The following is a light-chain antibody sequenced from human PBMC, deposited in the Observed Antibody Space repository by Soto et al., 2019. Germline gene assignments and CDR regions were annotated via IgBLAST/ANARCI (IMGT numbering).Light chain of an antibody. V-gene: IGKV3D-15*01. J-gene: IGKJ4*01. CDR2: GAS. CDR1: QIVNIY. Sequence: IVMTQGLSTLSVSTGERATLSCRASQIVNIYLAWYQQKPGQAPRLLIFGASYRATGIPARFSGSGSGTEFNLTISSLQSEDFAGCFCQQFDDRLRLT. CDR3: QQFDDRLRLT.